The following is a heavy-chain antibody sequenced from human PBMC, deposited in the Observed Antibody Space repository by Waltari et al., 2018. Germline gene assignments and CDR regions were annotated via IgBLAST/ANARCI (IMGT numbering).Heavy chain of an antibody. D-gene: IGHD6-19*01. Sequence: QVQLVESGGGVVQPGGSLRLSCAASGFTFSSYGMHWVRQAPGKGLEWVAFIRYDGSNKYYADSVKCRFTISRDNSKNTLYLQMNSLRAEDTAVYYCAKEPHRSGGGYWGQGTLVTVSS. CDR1: GFTFSSYG. CDR3: AKEPHRSGGGY. CDR2: IRYDGSNK. V-gene: IGHV3-30*02. J-gene: IGHJ4*02.